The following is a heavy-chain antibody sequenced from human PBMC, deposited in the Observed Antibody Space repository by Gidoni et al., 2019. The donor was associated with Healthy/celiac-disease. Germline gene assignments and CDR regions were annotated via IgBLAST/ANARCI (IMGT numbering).Heavy chain of an antibody. CDR2: INPNSGGT. V-gene: IGHV1-2*02. CDR3: ARLDCSSTSCYTFDF. D-gene: IGHD2-2*02. J-gene: IGHJ4*02. Sequence: QVQLVQSGAEVKKPGASVKVSCKSSGYNFTGYYMTWVRQAPGQGLEWMGWINPNSGGTNYVQKFQGRVTMTRDTSISTAYMELSRLRSDDTAVYYCARLDCSSTSCYTFDFWGQGTLVTVSS. CDR1: GYNFTGYY.